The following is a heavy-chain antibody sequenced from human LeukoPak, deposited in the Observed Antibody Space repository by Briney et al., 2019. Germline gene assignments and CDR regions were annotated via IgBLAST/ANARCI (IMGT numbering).Heavy chain of an antibody. CDR2: INPNSGGT. Sequence: ASVKVSCKASGYTFTGYYMHWVRQAPGQGLEWMGWINPNSGGTNYAQKFQGRVTMTRDTSISTAYMELSRLRSDDMAVYYCARDQSWFGAFDIWGQGTMVTVSS. V-gene: IGHV1-2*02. J-gene: IGHJ3*02. CDR1: GYTFTGYY. CDR3: ARDQSWFGAFDI. D-gene: IGHD3-16*01.